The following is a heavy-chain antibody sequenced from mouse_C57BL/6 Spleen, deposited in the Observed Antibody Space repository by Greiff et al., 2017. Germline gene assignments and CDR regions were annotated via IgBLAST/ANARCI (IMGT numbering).Heavy chain of an antibody. V-gene: IGHV1-64*01. CDR2: IHPNSGGP. CDR1: GYTFTSYW. D-gene: IGHD1-1*01. CDR3: ARDYGGSEWYFAV. Sequence: QVQLLQPGAELVKPGASVKLSCKASGYTFTSYWMHWVKQRPGKGLEWIGMIHPNSGGPNYNEKFKSKATLTVDKSSSTAYMQLSSLTSEDSAVYYCARDYGGSEWYFAVWGTGTTVTVSS. J-gene: IGHJ1*03.